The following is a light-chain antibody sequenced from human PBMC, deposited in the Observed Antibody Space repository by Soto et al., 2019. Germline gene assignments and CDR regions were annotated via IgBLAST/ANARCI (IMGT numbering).Light chain of an antibody. V-gene: IGKV1-39*01. CDR2: VAY. Sequence: DIQMTQSPSSLSASVGDRVTITCRASQTISTYLNWYQLKSGKAPKLLIYVAYNLQSGVPSRFSGSGSGTDFTLTISSLQPEDSATYYCQQSFTTPRTFGQGTKVEV. CDR3: QQSFTTPRT. J-gene: IGKJ1*01. CDR1: QTISTY.